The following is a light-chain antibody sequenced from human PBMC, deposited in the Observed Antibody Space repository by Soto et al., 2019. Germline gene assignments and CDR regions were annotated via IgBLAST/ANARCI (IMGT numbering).Light chain of an antibody. CDR2: DAS. CDR3: QQRSNWQRT. Sequence: EIVLTQSPATLSVSPGERVILSCRASQSVDISLAWYQQKPGQAPRLLIYDASNRATGIPARFSGSGSGTDFTLTISSLEPEDFAVYYCQQRSNWQRTFGQGTKVDIK. J-gene: IGKJ1*01. V-gene: IGKV3D-11*02. CDR1: QSVDIS.